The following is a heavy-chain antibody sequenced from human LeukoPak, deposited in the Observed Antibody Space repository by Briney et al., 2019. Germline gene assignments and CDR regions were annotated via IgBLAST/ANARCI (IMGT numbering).Heavy chain of an antibody. CDR2: ISSSSSYI. Sequence: GGSLRLSCAASGFTFSSYSMNWVRQAPGKGLEWVSSISSSSSYIYYAVSVKGRFTISRDNAKNSLYLQVNSLRAEDTGVYYCARPNLYSTSLDAFDIWGQGTMVTVP. V-gene: IGHV3-21*01. CDR1: GFTFSSYS. J-gene: IGHJ3*02. D-gene: IGHD2-8*01. CDR3: ARPNLYSTSLDAFDI.